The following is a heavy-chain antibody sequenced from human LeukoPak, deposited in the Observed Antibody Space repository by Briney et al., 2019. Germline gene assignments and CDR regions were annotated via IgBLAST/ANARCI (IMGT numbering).Heavy chain of an antibody. CDR3: AKEGSGSSPRSDY. Sequence: PGGSLRLSCEASGFDFSSYALTWVRQAPGEGLEWVSTIESDTTTNYADSVKGRFFISRDSSKNTLYLQMTSLRAEDTAVYYCAKEGSGSSPRSDYWGQGTLVTVSS. D-gene: IGHD1-26*01. V-gene: IGHV3-23*01. CDR1: GFDFSSYA. CDR2: IESDTTT. J-gene: IGHJ4*02.